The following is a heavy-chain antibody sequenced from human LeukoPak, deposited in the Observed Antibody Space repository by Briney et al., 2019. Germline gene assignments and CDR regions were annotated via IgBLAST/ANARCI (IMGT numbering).Heavy chain of an antibody. D-gene: IGHD6-19*01. CDR1: GFTFSSFA. J-gene: IGHJ2*01. Sequence: GGSLRLSCAASGFTFSSFAMTWVRQAPGKGLEWVSSITGSHGPTYNTDSVKGRFTISRDNSKNTLYLQIYSLTVVDTAVYYCARDSDTSGNHWFFDVWGRGTLVIASS. CDR2: ITGSHGPT. V-gene: IGHV3-23*01. CDR3: ARDSDTSGNHWFFDV.